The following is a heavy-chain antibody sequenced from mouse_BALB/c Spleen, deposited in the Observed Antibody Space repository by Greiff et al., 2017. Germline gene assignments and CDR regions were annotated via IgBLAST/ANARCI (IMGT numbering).Heavy chain of an antibody. V-gene: IGHV3-8*02. CDR1: GDSITSGY. Sequence: EVQLVESGPSLVKPSQTLSLTCSVTGDSITSGYWNWIRKFPGNKLEYMGYISYSGSTYYNPSLKSRISITRDTSKNQYYLQLNSVTTEDTATYYCARFDYVDYYAMDYWGQGTSVTVSS. CDR3: ARFDYVDYYAMDY. D-gene: IGHD2-4*01. CDR2: ISYSGST. J-gene: IGHJ4*01.